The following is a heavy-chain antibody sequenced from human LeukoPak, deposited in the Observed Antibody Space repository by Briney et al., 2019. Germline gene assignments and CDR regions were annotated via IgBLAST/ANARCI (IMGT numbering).Heavy chain of an antibody. Sequence: SETLSLTCAVYGGSFSGYYWSWICQPPGKGLEWIGEINHSGSTNYNPSLKSRVTISVDTSKNQFSLKLSSVTAADTAVYYCARGTILRYFDWLPPDYWGQGTLVTVSS. CDR2: INHSGST. D-gene: IGHD3-9*01. CDR1: GGSFSGYY. CDR3: ARGTILRYFDWLPPDY. V-gene: IGHV4-34*01. J-gene: IGHJ4*02.